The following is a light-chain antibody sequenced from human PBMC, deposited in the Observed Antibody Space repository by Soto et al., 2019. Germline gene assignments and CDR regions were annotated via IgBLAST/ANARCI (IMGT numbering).Light chain of an antibody. CDR1: SGHSSYA. J-gene: IGLJ3*02. CDR3: QTWGNGVRV. Sequence: QPVLTQSPSASASLGASVKLTCTLSSGHSSYAIAWHQQQPEKGPRYLMKLNNDGSHSKGDGIPDRFSGSSSGAERYLTISSLQSEDEADYYCQTWGNGVRVFGGGTKLTVL. CDR2: LNNDGSH. V-gene: IGLV4-69*01.